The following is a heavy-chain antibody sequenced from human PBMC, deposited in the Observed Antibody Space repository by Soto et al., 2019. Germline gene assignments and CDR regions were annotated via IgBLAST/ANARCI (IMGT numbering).Heavy chain of an antibody. Sequence: ASVKVSCKASGYTFITYYIHWVRQAPGQGLEWMGFINPSGGSTSYAQRFQARVTMTRDMSTSTVYMELSSLRSEDTAVYYCARNVNSGLDFWGQGTLVTVSP. V-gene: IGHV1-46*01. J-gene: IGHJ4*02. CDR1: GYTFITYY. D-gene: IGHD1-20*01. CDR3: ARNVNSGLDF. CDR2: INPSGGST.